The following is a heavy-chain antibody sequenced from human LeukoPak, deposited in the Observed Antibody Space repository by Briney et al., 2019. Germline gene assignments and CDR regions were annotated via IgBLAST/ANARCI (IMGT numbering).Heavy chain of an antibody. D-gene: IGHD3-10*02. V-gene: IGHV4-59*01. CDR1: GGSISPYY. J-gene: IGHJ4*02. CDR2: IYYSGNT. Sequence: SETLSLTCTVSGGSISPYYWSWIRQPPGKGLEWLGYIYYSGNTDYNPSLKSRIAISVDTSKNQFSLKLSSVTAADTAVYYCARSTGSTMFIDYWGQGTLVTVSS. CDR3: ARSTGSTMFIDY.